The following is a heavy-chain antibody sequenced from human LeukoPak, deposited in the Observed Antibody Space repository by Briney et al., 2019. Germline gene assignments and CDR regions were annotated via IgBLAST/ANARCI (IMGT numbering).Heavy chain of an antibody. V-gene: IGHV4-30-4*08. D-gene: IGHD3-22*01. Sequence: PSETLSLTCTVSGGPISSGDYYWRWIRQPPGKGLEWIGYIYYSGSTYYNPSLKSRVTISVDTSKNQFSLKLSSVTAADTAVYYCARDYSSGTFDCWGQGTLVTVSS. J-gene: IGHJ4*02. CDR3: ARDYSSGTFDC. CDR1: GGPISSGDYY. CDR2: IYYSGST.